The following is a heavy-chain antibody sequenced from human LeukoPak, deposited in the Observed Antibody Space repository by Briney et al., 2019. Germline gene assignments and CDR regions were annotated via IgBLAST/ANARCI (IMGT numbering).Heavy chain of an antibody. CDR1: GFTFSSYS. CDR3: ATDGGAGWYFDL. J-gene: IGHJ2*01. CDR2: ISTSSTYI. D-gene: IGHD3-16*01. Sequence: PGGSLRLSCAASGFTFSSYSMNWVRQAPGKGLEWVSSISTSSTYIYYADSVKGRFTISRDNAKNSLYLQMNSLRVEDTAVYYCATDGGAGWYFDLWGRGTLVTVSS. V-gene: IGHV3-21*04.